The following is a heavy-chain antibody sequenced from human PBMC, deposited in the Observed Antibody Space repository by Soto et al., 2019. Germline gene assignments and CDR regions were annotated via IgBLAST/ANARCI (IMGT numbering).Heavy chain of an antibody. CDR2: IGNSGDT. CDR3: VRDVVATYYYYGMDV. J-gene: IGHJ6*02. Sequence: EVQLVESGGDIVQPGGSLRLSCAASGFTFKNYDMYWVRQAPGKGLEWVSSIGNSGDTNYAGSVKGRFTISRENDRNALYLQMNSLRGGDTAVYFCVRDVVATYYYYGMDVWGQGTTVTVSS. V-gene: IGHV3-13*01. CDR1: GFTFKNYD.